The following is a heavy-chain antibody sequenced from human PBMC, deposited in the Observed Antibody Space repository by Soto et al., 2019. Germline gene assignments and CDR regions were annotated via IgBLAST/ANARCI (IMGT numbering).Heavy chain of an antibody. CDR3: AKDVNYDVLAGYYYY. CDR2: IRGRGATT. CDR1: DFNLSSYG. D-gene: IGHD3-9*01. V-gene: IGHV3-23*01. J-gene: IGHJ4*02. Sequence: GRSLRLPWAVSDFNLSSYGMTWVRQHPGKGLEWVSTIRGRGATTYYADSVKGRFTISRDDSKNTLYLQMNSLRVDDTAVYFCAKDVNYDVLAGYYYYWGQGTRVTVYS.